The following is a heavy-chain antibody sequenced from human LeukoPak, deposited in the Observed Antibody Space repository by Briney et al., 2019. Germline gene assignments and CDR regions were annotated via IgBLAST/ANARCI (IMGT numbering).Heavy chain of an antibody. CDR1: GYTFSSFG. Sequence: ASVKVSCKVSGYTFSSFGFMWVRQAPGQGLDWMGWISVYNGDTRYAQKFQGRVTMTTDTSTSTAYMELRSLTSDDTAVYYCARDGGDLLRVDYWGQGTQVTVSS. CDR3: ARDGGDLLRVDY. J-gene: IGHJ4*02. V-gene: IGHV1-18*01. CDR2: ISVYNGDT. D-gene: IGHD1-26*01.